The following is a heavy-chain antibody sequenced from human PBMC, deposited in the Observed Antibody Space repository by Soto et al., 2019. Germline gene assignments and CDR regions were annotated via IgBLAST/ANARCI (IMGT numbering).Heavy chain of an antibody. CDR3: AKDRGSSPDAFDI. J-gene: IGHJ3*02. V-gene: IGHV3-30*18. D-gene: IGHD6-13*01. CDR2: ISYDGSNK. Sequence: SLRLSCAASGFTFSSYGMHWVRQAPGKGLEWVAVISYDGSNKYYADSVKGRFTISRDNSKNTLYLQMNSLRAEDTAVYYCAKDRGSSPDAFDIWGQGTMGTVSS. CDR1: GFTFSSYG.